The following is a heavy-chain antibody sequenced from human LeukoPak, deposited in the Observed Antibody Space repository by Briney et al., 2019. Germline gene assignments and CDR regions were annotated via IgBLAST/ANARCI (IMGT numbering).Heavy chain of an antibody. CDR2: ISSSDGST. V-gene: IGHV3-64*01. CDR3: AREERGLAIDY. CDR1: GFTFRNYA. D-gene: IGHD3/OR15-3a*01. J-gene: IGHJ4*02. Sequence: PGGSLRLSCAASGFTFRNYAMHWVRQAPGHGLEYLSAISSSDGSTYYANSVKVRFTISRDNSKNTLYLQMGSLRVEDMAVYYCAREERGLAIDYWGQGTLVTVSS.